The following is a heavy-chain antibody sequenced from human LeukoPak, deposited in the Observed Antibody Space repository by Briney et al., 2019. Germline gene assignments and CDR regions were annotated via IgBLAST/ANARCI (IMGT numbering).Heavy chain of an antibody. V-gene: IGHV3-21*01. D-gene: IGHD6-6*01. J-gene: IGHJ4*02. CDR1: GFTFSSYS. CDR2: ISSSNSYI. Sequence: GGSLRLSCAASGFTFSSYSMNWARRAPGKGLEWVSSISSSNSYIYYADSVKGRFTSSRDNAKNSLYLQMNSLRAEDTAVYYCAREEQLVTDYWGQGTLVTVSS. CDR3: AREEQLVTDY.